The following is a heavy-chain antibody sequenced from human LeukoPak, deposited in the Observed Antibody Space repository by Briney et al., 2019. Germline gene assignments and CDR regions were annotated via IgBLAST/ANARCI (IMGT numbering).Heavy chain of an antibody. CDR2: TRNKADSYTT. CDR3: RRVRVNAFDI. Sequence: GGSLRLSCAASGFTFSDHYMAWVRQAPGKGLEWVGLTRNKADSYTTIHAASVEGRFTISRDDSKKSLFLQMNSLNTEDTAVYYCRRVRVNAFDIWGQGTMVTVSS. J-gene: IGHJ3*02. D-gene: IGHD3-10*01. CDR1: GFTFSDHY. V-gene: IGHV3-72*01.